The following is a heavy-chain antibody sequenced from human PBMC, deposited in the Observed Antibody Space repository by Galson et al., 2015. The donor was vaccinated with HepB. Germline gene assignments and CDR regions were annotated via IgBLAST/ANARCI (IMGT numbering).Heavy chain of an antibody. V-gene: IGHV3-30*03. D-gene: IGHD3-10*01. J-gene: IGHJ4*02. CDR1: GFTFSSYG. Sequence: SLRLSCAASGFTFSSYGMHWVRQAPGKGLEWVAVISYDGSNKYYADSVKGRFTISRDNSKNTLYLQMNSLRAEDTAVYYCRVHPYYYGSGSSAFDYWGQGTLVTVS. CDR3: RVHPYYYGSGSSAFDY. CDR2: ISYDGSNK.